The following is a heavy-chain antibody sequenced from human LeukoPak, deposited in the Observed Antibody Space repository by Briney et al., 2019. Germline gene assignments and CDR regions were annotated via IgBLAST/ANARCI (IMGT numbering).Heavy chain of an antibody. V-gene: IGHV1-8*01. D-gene: IGHD3/OR15-3a*01. J-gene: IGHJ4*02. CDR3: TRGPPSWGYDF. CDR1: GYIFTSYD. Sequence: ASVKVSCKASGYIFTSYDINWVRQATGQRLEWLEWMSLNSGNTGYAQNFQGRVTMTRSTALSTAYMELSSLKSDDTAVYYCTRGPPSWGYDFWGQGTLVTVSS. CDR2: MSLNSGNT.